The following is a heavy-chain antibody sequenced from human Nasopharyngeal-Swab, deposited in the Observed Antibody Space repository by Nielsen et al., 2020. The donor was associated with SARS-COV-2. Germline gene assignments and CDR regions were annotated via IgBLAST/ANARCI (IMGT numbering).Heavy chain of an antibody. CDR3: ARDAIVVVPAATYYYYGMDV. J-gene: IGHJ6*02. D-gene: IGHD2-2*01. CDR2: ISSSGSTI. CDR1: GFTFSDYY. Sequence: GESLKISCAASGFTFSDYYMSWIRQAPGKGLEWVSYISSSGSTIYYVDSVKGRFTISRDNAKNSLYLQMNSLRAEDTAVYYCARDAIVVVPAATYYYYGMDVWGQGTTVTVSS. V-gene: IGHV3-11*04.